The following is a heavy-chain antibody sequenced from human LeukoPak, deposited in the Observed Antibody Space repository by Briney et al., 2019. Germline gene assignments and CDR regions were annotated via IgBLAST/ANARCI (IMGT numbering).Heavy chain of an antibody. J-gene: IGHJ5*01. Sequence: YETLALTCTVSGDSISSYYWSWIRQPPGKGLEWIGYINYGGNTNYRPSLKSRVTISVDTSKNQFSLKLSSVTAADTAVYYCTRLGPVLSGSNVNWFDPWGQGTLVTVSS. D-gene: IGHD2-8*01. CDR2: INYGGNT. CDR3: TRLGPVLSGSNVNWFDP. V-gene: IGHV4-59*08. CDR1: GDSISSYY.